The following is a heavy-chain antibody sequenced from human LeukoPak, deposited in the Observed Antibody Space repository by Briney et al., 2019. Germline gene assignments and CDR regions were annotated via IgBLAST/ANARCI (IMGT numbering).Heavy chain of an antibody. Sequence: GGSLRLSCAASGFTLSNYAMHWVRQAPGKGPEWVAVIWYDGSNKYYADSVKGRFTISRDNSKNTLYLQMNRLRAEDTAVYYCARDWGEGFFSMAFDIWGQGTMVTVSS. CDR1: GFTLSNYA. CDR3: ARDWGEGFFSMAFDI. J-gene: IGHJ3*02. CDR2: IWYDGSNK. V-gene: IGHV3-33*01. D-gene: IGHD3-16*01.